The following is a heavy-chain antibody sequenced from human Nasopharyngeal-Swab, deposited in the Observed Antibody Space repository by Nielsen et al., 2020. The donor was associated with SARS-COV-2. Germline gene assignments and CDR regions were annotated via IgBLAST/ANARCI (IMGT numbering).Heavy chain of an antibody. J-gene: IGHJ4*02. Sequence: VRQAPGKGLEWVSVIYSAGNTYYADSVKGRFTISRDNSKNTLYLQMNSLRAEDTAVYYCARDRDDYSNSYYFDYWGQGTLVTVSS. D-gene: IGHD4-11*01. CDR3: ARDRDDYSNSYYFDY. V-gene: IGHV3-53*01. CDR2: IYSAGNT.